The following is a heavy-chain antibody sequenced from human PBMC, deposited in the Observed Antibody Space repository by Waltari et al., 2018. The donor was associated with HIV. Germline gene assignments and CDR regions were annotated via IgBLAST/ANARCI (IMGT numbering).Heavy chain of an antibody. CDR2: IYYSGST. V-gene: IGHV4-39*01. Sequence: QLQLQESGPGLVKPSETLSLTCTVSGGSITSGSYYWGWTRQPPGKGLEWIGSIYYSGSTYYNPSLKSRVTISVDTSKNQFSLKLSSVTAADTAVYCCARHHSSGYLGFDYWGQGTLVTVSS. CDR1: GGSITSGSYY. CDR3: ARHHSSGYLGFDY. J-gene: IGHJ4*02. D-gene: IGHD3-22*01.